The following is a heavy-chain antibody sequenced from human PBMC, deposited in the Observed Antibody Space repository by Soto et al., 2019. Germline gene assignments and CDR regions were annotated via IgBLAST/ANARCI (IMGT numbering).Heavy chain of an antibody. CDR2: SSPMFGAA. D-gene: IGHD3-10*01. CDR3: AREVQVHTPAFVY. V-gene: IGHV1-69*19. Sequence: QVQLVQSGAEMKKPGSSVKVSCQSSGGTFNTYAMNWVRQAPGQGPEWMGDSSPMFGAANYAPKFQGRVTLIADESTGTSYMHLSSLTSEDTALYFCAREVQVHTPAFVYWGQGTLVTVSS. J-gene: IGHJ4*02. CDR1: GGTFNTYA.